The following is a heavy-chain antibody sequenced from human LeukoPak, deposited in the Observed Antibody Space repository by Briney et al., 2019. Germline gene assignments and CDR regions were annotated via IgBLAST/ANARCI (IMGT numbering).Heavy chain of an antibody. V-gene: IGHV3-53*04. J-gene: IGHJ4*02. D-gene: IGHD2-15*01. Sequence: GGSLRLSCAASGFTVSSNYMSWVRQAPGKGLEWVSVIYSGGSTYYADSVKGRFTISRHNSKNTLYLQMNSLRAEDAAVYYCAKDMGQGYCSGGSCYRYYFDYWGQGTLVTVSS. CDR3: AKDMGQGYCSGGSCYRYYFDY. CDR2: IYSGGST. CDR1: GFTVSSNY.